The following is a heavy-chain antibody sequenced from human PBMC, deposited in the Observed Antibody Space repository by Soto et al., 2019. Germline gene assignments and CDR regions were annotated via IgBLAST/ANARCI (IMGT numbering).Heavy chain of an antibody. D-gene: IGHD2-2*01. CDR1: GYNFTSYW. CDR3: ARRKYCSTSSCYADYYYGTDV. Sequence: GESLKISCKGSGYNFTSYWIYWVRQMPGKGLEWMGRIGPSDSYTNYSPSFQGHVTISADKAINTAYLQWSSLKASDTAMYYCARRKYCSTSSCYADYYYGTDVWGQGTTVTVSS. V-gene: IGHV5-10-1*01. J-gene: IGHJ6*02. CDR2: IGPSDSYT.